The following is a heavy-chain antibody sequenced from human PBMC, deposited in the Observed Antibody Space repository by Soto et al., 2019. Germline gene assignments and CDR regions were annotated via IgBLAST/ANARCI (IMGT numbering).Heavy chain of an antibody. CDR2: IDDSGTKT. Sequence: EVQLLESGGGVVQSGGSLRLSCAASGFTFTTYAMSWVRQAPGKGLEWVSTIDDSGTKTYYADSVRGRVTISRDNSKSTLYLQLNSLRAEDTAVYYCAKRGSRYFDYWGQGILVTVSS. V-gene: IGHV3-23*01. J-gene: IGHJ4*02. CDR3: AKRGSRYFDY. CDR1: GFTFTTYA.